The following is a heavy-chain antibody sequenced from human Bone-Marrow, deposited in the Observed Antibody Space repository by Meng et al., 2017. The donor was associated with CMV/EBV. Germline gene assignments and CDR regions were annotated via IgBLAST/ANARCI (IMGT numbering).Heavy chain of an antibody. CDR3: ARSQCLGQLGNWFDP. Sequence: GGSLRLSCAASGFTFSSYSMNWVRQAPGKGLEWVSSISSSSSYIYYADSVKGRFTISRDNAKNSLYLQMNSLRAEDTAVYYCARSQCLGQLGNWFDPWGQGTLVTVSS. CDR2: ISSSSSYI. CDR1: GFTFSSYS. D-gene: IGHD6-19*01. V-gene: IGHV3-21*01. J-gene: IGHJ5*02.